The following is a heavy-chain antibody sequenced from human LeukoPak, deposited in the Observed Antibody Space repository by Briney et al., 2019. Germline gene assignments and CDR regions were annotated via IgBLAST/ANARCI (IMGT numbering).Heavy chain of an antibody. CDR2: VSGSGGST. Sequence: PGGSLRLSCAASGFTFSSYAMSWVRQAPGKGLEWVSAVSGSGGSTYYADSVKGRFTISRDNSKNTLYLQMNSLRAEDTAVYYCAKVRTLSYYYGMDVWGQGTTVTVSS. V-gene: IGHV3-23*01. CDR1: GFTFSSYA. J-gene: IGHJ6*02. CDR3: AKVRTLSYYYGMDV.